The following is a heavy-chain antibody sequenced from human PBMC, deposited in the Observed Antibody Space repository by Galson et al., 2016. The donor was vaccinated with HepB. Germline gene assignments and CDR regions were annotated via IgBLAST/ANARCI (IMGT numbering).Heavy chain of an antibody. D-gene: IGHD2/OR15-2a*01. V-gene: IGHV1-46*01. CDR2: INPSGGT. CDR1: GYPFTRYY. CDR3: ARGPHGRTGEYYYYSGMDV. J-gene: IGHJ6*02. Sequence: SVKVSCKASGYPFTRYYLHWVRQAPGQAPEWMGVINPSGGTNYAQRFQGRVAMTRDTSTGTVYLDLSSLRFEDTALYYCARGPHGRTGEYYYYSGMDVWGQGTTVTVSS.